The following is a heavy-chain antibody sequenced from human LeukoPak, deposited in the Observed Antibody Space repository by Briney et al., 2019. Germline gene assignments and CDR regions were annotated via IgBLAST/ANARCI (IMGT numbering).Heavy chain of an antibody. Sequence: ASVKVSCKASGYTFTGYYMHWVRPAPGQGLEWMGWINPNSGVTNYAQKFQGRVTMTRDTSISTAYMELTSLRSDDTAVYYCARGRLVGASRGSLFDYWGQGTLVTVSS. CDR3: ARGRLVGASRGSLFDY. J-gene: IGHJ4*02. CDR1: GYTFTGYY. CDR2: INPNSGVT. V-gene: IGHV1-2*02. D-gene: IGHD1-26*01.